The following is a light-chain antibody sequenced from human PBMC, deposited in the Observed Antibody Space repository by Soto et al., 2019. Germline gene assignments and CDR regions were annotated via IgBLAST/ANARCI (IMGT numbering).Light chain of an antibody. J-gene: IGLJ1*01. Sequence: QSALTQPPSASGSPGQSVTISCTGTSSDVGGYNYVSWYQQHPGKAPQLMIYEVSKRPSGVPVRFSGSKSGNTASLTVSGLQAEDAADYYCSSYAGNNNYVSGTGTKVTVL. V-gene: IGLV2-8*01. CDR3: SSYAGNNNYV. CDR2: EVS. CDR1: SSDVGGYNY.